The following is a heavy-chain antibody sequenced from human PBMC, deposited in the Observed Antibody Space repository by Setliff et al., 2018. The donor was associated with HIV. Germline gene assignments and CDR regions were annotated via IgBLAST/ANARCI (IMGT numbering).Heavy chain of an antibody. CDR3: AHILQDPPSHFYYYFYMDV. V-gene: IGHV2-5*02. J-gene: IGHJ6*03. Sequence: SGPTLVNPTQTLTLTCTFSGFSLSSSGVVVGWIRQPPGKALEWLALIYWDDDKRYSPSLKSRLTITKDTSKNQVALTMTNMDPVDTATYYCAHILQDPPSHFYYYFYMDVWGKGTTVTVSS. CDR2: IYWDDDK. CDR1: GFSLSSSGVV. D-gene: IGHD3-3*02.